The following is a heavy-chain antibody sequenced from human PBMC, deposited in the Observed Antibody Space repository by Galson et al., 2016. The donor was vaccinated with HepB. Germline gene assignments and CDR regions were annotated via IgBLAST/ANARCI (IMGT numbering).Heavy chain of an antibody. D-gene: IGHD5-18*01. CDR2: VHPSGSS. Sequence: SETLSLTCTVSGDSNKVHYRSWIRQPPGKGLEWIGYVHPSGSSFYNPSLRGRVTISVDTSKNHFPLKLDSVTAADTAVYYCARGTLSCTGNSCFYQYFDLWGRGILVSVSS. J-gene: IGHJ2*01. CDR1: GDSNKVHY. CDR3: ARGTLSCTGNSCFYQYFDL. V-gene: IGHV4-59*11.